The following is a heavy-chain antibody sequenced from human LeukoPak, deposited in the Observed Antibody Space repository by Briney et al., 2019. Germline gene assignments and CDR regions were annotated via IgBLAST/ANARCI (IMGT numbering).Heavy chain of an antibody. J-gene: IGHJ4*02. Sequence: GGSLRLSCAASGFTFNNYGMHWVRQAPGKGLEWVAVISYDGSNKYYADSVKGRFTISRDNSKNTLYLQMNSLRAEDTAVYYCAREDSGSSLYYFDYWGQGTLVTVSS. CDR2: ISYDGSNK. CDR1: GFTFNNYG. D-gene: IGHD1-26*01. CDR3: AREDSGSSLYYFDY. V-gene: IGHV3-30*03.